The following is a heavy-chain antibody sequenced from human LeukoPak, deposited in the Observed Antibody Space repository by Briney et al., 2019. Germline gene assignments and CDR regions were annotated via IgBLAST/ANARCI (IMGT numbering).Heavy chain of an antibody. J-gene: IGHJ3*01. D-gene: IGHD6-13*01. CDR1: GFTVSSYG. CDR2: FSATDGSA. V-gene: IGHV3-23*01. CDR3: AKARIAAAGTGAFDV. Sequence: PGGSLRLSCAVSGFTVSSYGMTWIRQAPGKGLGWVSAFSATDGSAQYAESVKGRFTISRDNSKNSLYLQMNSLRDEDTAVYYCAKARIAAAGTGAFDVWGQGTMVTVSS.